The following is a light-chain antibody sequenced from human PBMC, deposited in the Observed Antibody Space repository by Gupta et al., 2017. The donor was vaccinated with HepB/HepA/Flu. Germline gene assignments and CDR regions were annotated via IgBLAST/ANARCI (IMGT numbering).Light chain of an antibody. CDR2: GNT. J-gene: IGLJ2*01. V-gene: IGLV1-40*01. Sequence: VTISCTGSSSNIGAGYDVHWYQQLPGTAPKLLIYGNTNRPSGVPDRFSGPKSGTSASLAITGLQAEDEADYYCQSYDSSLTGSVFGGGTKLTVL. CDR1: SSNIGAGYD. CDR3: QSYDSSLTGSV.